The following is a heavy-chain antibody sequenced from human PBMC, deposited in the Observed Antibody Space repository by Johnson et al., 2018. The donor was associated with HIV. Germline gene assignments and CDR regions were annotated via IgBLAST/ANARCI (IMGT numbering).Heavy chain of an antibody. Sequence: QVQLVESGGGVVQPGRSLRLSCEASGFTFSSYGMHWVRQAPGKGLEWVAVIWYDGSNKYYADSVKGRFTISRDNSKNTLYLQMNSLRGDDTAIYYCQKHNFGNYVSRALDIWGQGTMVTVSS. CDR2: IWYDGSNK. CDR1: GFTFSSYG. J-gene: IGHJ3*02. V-gene: IGHV3-33*01. CDR3: QKHNFGNYVSRALDI. D-gene: IGHD4-17*01.